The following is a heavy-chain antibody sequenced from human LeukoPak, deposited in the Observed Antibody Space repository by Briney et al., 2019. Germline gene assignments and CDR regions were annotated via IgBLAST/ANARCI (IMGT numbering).Heavy chain of an antibody. CDR3: ARDLFGIVVVPAAMGY. CDR2: INPNSGGT. J-gene: IGHJ4*02. Sequence: GASVKVSCKASGCTFTGYYMHWVRQAPGQGLEWMGWINPNSGGTNYAQKFQGRVTMTRDTSISTAYMELSRLRSDDTAVYYCARDLFGIVVVPAAMGYWGQGTLVTVSS. CDR1: GCTFTGYY. V-gene: IGHV1-2*02. D-gene: IGHD2-2*01.